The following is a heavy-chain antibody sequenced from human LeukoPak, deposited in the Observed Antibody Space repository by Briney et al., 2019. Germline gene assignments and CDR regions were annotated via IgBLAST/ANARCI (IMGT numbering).Heavy chain of an antibody. D-gene: IGHD3-10*01. J-gene: IGHJ5*02. CDR1: GGSISSYY. CDR2: IYYSGST. Sequence: SETLCLTCTVSGGSISSYYWSWIRQPPGKGLEWIGYIYYSGSTNYNPSLKSRVTISVDTSKNQFSLKLSSVTAADTAVYYCARERGRFGEFDPWGQGTLVTVSS. CDR3: ARERGRFGEFDP. V-gene: IGHV4-59*12.